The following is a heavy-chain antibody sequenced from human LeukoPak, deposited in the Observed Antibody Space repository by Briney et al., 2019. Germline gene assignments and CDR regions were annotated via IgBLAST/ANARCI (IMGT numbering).Heavy chain of an antibody. CDR1: GFTFSSYW. CDR2: LSYGGTNK. CDR3: ARDRSGYANGAFDF. V-gene: IGHV3-30*05. J-gene: IGHJ3*01. D-gene: IGHD3-3*01. Sequence: QAGGSLRLSCAASGFTFSSYWMHWVRQAPGKGLEWVAVLSYGGTNKYYADSVKGRFTISRDNSKNTMFLQMNSLRAEGTAVYHCARDRSGYANGAFDFWGQGTMVTVSS.